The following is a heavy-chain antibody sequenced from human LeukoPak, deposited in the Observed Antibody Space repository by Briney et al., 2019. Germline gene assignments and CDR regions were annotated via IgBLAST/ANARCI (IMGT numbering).Heavy chain of an antibody. CDR2: ISSSSSYI. V-gene: IGHV3-21*01. D-gene: IGHD4-23*01. CDR1: GFTFSNAW. CDR3: ARSEDYGGNSDY. J-gene: IGHJ4*02. Sequence: GGSLRLSCAASGFTFSNAWMNWVRQAPGKGLEWVSSISSSSSYIYYADSVKGRFTISRDSAKNSLYLQMNSLRAEDTAVYYCARSEDYGGNSDYWGQGTLVTVSS.